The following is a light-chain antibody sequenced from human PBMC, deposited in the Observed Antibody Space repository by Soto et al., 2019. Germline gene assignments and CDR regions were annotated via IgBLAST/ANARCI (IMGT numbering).Light chain of an antibody. Sequence: SYELTQPPSVSVSPGQTARITCSGDALPKQYSYWYQKKPGQALVLVIYKDGERPSGIPERFSGSSSGTTVTLTISGVQAEDEADYYCQSADSTAVIFGGGTKLTVL. J-gene: IGLJ2*01. V-gene: IGLV3-25*03. CDR2: KDG. CDR3: QSADSTAVI. CDR1: ALPKQY.